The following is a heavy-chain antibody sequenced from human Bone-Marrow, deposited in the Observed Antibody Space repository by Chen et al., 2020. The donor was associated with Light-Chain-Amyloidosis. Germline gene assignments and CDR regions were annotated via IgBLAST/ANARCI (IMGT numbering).Heavy chain of an antibody. J-gene: IGHJ3*02. CDR2: IWFDGSNK. V-gene: IGHV3-30*02. D-gene: IGHD3-10*02. CDR1: XXXFKTHA. CDR3: VTDPPGSGFAFDT. Sequence: ASXXXFKTHAMHWVRQAPGKGLEWVAYIWFDGSNKHYADSVKGRFTXXXXXXXNXXXXXXXXXXXXXXALYYCVTDPPGSGFAFDTWGQGTLVTVSS.